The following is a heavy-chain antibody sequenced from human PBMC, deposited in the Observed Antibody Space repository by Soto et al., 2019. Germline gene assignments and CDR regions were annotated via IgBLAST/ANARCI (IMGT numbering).Heavy chain of an antibody. J-gene: IGHJ6*03. Sequence: AASVKVSCKASGYTFTSYAMHWVRQAPGQRLEWMGWINAGNGNTKYSQKFQGRVTITRDTSASTAYMELSSLRSEDTAVYYCARKGLYDYYYYMDVWGKGTTITVSS. V-gene: IGHV1-3*01. D-gene: IGHD3-22*01. CDR1: GYTFTSYA. CDR3: ARKGLYDYYYYMDV. CDR2: INAGNGNT.